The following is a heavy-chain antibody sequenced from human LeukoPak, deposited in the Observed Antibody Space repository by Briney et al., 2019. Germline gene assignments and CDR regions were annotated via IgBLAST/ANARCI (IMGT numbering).Heavy chain of an antibody. Sequence: PSETLSLTCAVYGGSFSGYYWSWIRQPPGKGLEWIGEINHCGSTNYDPSLKSRVTISVDTSKNQFSLKLSSVTAADTAVYYCASLRGYCSSTSCYMDSYYYGMDVWGQGTTVTVSS. D-gene: IGHD2-2*02. CDR3: ASLRGYCSSTSCYMDSYYYGMDV. V-gene: IGHV4-34*01. CDR2: INHCGST. J-gene: IGHJ6*02. CDR1: GGSFSGYY.